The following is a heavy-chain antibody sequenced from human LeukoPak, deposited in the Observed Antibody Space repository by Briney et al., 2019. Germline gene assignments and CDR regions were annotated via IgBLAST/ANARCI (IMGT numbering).Heavy chain of an antibody. V-gene: IGHV1-2*06. Sequence: ASVKVSCKASGYTFTGYYMHWVRQAPGQGLEWMGRINSNSGGTNYAQKFQGRVTMTRDTSISTAYMELSRLRSDDTAVYYCAGEVRSGNYDFWSGYYYYGMDVWGQGTTVTVSS. CDR1: GYTFTGYY. CDR3: AGEVRSGNYDFWSGYYYYGMDV. CDR2: INSNSGGT. D-gene: IGHD3-3*01. J-gene: IGHJ6*02.